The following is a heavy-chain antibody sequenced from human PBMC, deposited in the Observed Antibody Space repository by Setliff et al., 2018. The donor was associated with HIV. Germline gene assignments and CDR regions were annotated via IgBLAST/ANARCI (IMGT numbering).Heavy chain of an antibody. Sequence: GASVKVSCKASGYTFTDYYIHWVRQAPGQGLEWMGRINPNSGGTNHAQKFQGRVTITRDTSISTTYMELSRLTSDDTAVYYCASDIAVIPAASQVGGFDIWGQGTMVTVSS. V-gene: IGHV1-2*06. CDR2: INPNSGGT. J-gene: IGHJ3*02. D-gene: IGHD2-2*01. CDR3: ASDIAVIPAASQVGGFDI. CDR1: GYTFTDYY.